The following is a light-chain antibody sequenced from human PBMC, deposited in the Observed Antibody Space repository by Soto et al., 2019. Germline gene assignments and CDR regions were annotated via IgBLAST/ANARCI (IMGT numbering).Light chain of an antibody. CDR3: SSYTTRSTV. CDR1: SSDVGGYNY. CDR2: EVN. V-gene: IGLV2-14*01. J-gene: IGLJ1*01. Sequence: ALAQPASVSGSPGQSITISCSGTSSDVGGYNYVSWYQQHPGKAPKLMIYEVNNRPSGVSNRFSGSKSGNTASLTISGLQAEDEADYYCSSYTTRSTVFGTGTKVTVL.